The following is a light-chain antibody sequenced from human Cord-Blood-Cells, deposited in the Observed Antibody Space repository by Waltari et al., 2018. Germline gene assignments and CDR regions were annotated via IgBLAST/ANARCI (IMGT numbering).Light chain of an antibody. CDR1: QSISSW. CDR3: QQSQT. V-gene: IGKV1-5*03. Sequence: IQMIQYTSTLAPPAGDRVTITCRASQSISSWLSWYHQKPGKAPKLLIYKASSLESGVPSRFSGSGSGTEFTLTISSLQPDDFATYYCQQSQTFGQGTKVEIK. CDR2: KAS. J-gene: IGKJ1*01.